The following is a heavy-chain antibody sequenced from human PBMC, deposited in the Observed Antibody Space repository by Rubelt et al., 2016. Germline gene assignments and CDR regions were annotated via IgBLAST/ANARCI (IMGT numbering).Heavy chain of an antibody. Sequence: QVQLQQWGAGLLKPSETLSLTCAVYGGSFSGYYWSWIRQPPGKGLEWIGEINHSGGTNYNPSLKSRVTISVDTSKNQCSLKLRSVTAADTAVYYCARTPFIRRGMDVWGQGTTVTVSS. V-gene: IGHV4-34*01. D-gene: IGHD6-6*01. CDR2: INHSGGT. CDR1: GGSFSGYY. J-gene: IGHJ6*02. CDR3: ARTPFIRRGMDV.